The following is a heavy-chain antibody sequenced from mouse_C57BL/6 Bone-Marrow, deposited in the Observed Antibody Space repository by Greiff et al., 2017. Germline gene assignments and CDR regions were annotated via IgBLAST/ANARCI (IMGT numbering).Heavy chain of an antibody. CDR1: GYTFTSYW. Sequence: VPLQQSGTVLARPGASVKMSCKTSGYTFTSYWMHWVKQRPGQGLEWIGAIYPGNSDTSYNQKFKGKAKLTAVTSASTAYMELSSLTNEDSAVYYCTREVYDSSWFAYWGQGTLVTVSA. J-gene: IGHJ3*01. CDR3: TREVYDSSWFAY. CDR2: IYPGNSDT. V-gene: IGHV1-5*01. D-gene: IGHD2-4*01.